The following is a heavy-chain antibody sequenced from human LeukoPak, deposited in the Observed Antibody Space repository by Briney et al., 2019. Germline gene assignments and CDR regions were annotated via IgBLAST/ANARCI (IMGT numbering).Heavy chain of an antibody. V-gene: IGHV4-39*01. D-gene: IGHD1-26*01. CDR3: ASRNSGSYWSEFDY. J-gene: IGHJ4*02. CDR1: GGSISSSSYY. CDR2: IYYSGST. Sequence: SSETLSLTCTVSGGSISSSSYYWGWIRQPPGKGLEWIVSIYYSGSTYYNPSLKSRVTISVDTSKNQFSLKLSSVTAADTAVYYCASRNSGSYWSEFDYWGQGTLVTVSS.